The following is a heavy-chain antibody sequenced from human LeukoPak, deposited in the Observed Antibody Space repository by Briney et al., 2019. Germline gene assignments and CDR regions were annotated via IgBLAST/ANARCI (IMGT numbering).Heavy chain of an antibody. Sequence: GGSLRLSCAASGFTFSSYWMSWVRQAPGKGLEWVANINQDGGEKFYVDSVKGRFTISRDNAKNSLYLQMNSLRAEDTAMYYCARDIVVLPATFDYWGQGTLVSVSS. J-gene: IGHJ4*02. CDR3: ARDIVVLPATFDY. D-gene: IGHD2-2*01. CDR2: INQDGGEK. CDR1: GFTFSSYW. V-gene: IGHV3-7*01.